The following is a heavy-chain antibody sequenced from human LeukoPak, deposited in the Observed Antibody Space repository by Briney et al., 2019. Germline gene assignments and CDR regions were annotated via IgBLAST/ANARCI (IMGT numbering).Heavy chain of an antibody. Sequence: SETLSLTCTVSGGSISSYYWSWIRQPPGKGLEWIGYIYYSGSTNYNPSLKSRVTISVDTSKNQFSLKLSSVTAAGTAVYYCARDRSYSNYRGGAFDIWGQGTMVTVSS. D-gene: IGHD4-11*01. J-gene: IGHJ3*02. V-gene: IGHV4-59*01. CDR2: IYYSGST. CDR3: ARDRSYSNYRGGAFDI. CDR1: GGSISSYY.